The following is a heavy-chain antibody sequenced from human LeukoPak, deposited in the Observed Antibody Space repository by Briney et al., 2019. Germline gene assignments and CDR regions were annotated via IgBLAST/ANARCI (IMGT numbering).Heavy chain of an antibody. J-gene: IGHJ6*03. Sequence: PGGSLRLSCAASGFTFSSYSMNWVRQAPGKGLEWVSSISSSSSYIYYADSVKGRFTISRDNSKNTLYLQMNSLRAEDTAVYYCAKRVDHTDSSGWSPYYYMDVWGIGTTVTVSS. CDR3: AKRVDHTDSSGWSPYYYMDV. CDR2: ISSSSSYI. CDR1: GFTFSSYS. D-gene: IGHD6-19*01. V-gene: IGHV3-21*01.